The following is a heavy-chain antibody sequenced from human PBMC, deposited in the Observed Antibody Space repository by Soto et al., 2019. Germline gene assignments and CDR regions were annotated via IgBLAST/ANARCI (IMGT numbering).Heavy chain of an antibody. Sequence: QVQLQESGPGLVKPSQTLSLTCTVSGGSIRSGGYYWSWIRQHPGKGLEWLGYIYYSGSTYYNPSLKSRVTRSVDTSKNQFSLKLSSVTAADTAVYYCARVHAPRWYYDFWSGPYYFDYWGQGTLVTDSS. CDR3: ARVHAPRWYYDFWSGPYYFDY. CDR2: IYYSGST. J-gene: IGHJ4*02. CDR1: GGSIRSGGYY. V-gene: IGHV4-31*03. D-gene: IGHD3-3*01.